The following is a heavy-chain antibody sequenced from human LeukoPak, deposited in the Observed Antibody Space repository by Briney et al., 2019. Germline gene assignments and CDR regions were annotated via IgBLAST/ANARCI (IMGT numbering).Heavy chain of an antibody. Sequence: GASVKVSCKASGYTFTSYYMHWVRQATGQGLEWMGWMNPNSGNTGYAQKFQGRVTMTRNTSISTAYMELSSLRSEDTAVYYCARVRIAAPNWFDPWGQGTLVTVSS. CDR1: GYTFTSYY. D-gene: IGHD6-13*01. J-gene: IGHJ5*02. CDR3: ARVRIAAPNWFDP. CDR2: MNPNSGNT. V-gene: IGHV1-8*02.